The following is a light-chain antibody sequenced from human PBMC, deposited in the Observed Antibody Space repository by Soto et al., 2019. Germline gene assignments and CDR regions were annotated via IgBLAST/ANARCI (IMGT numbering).Light chain of an antibody. Sequence: EIVLTQSPGTLSLSPGERATLSCRASQSVSSSYLAWYQQKPGQAPGLLIYGASSRATGIPDRFSGSGSGTNFTLTISRLEPEDFAVYFCQQYGNSPITFGQGTRLEIK. CDR2: GAS. CDR3: QQYGNSPIT. V-gene: IGKV3-20*01. CDR1: QSVSSSY. J-gene: IGKJ5*01.